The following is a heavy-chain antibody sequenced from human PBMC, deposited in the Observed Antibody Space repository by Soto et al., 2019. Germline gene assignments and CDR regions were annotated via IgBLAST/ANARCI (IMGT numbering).Heavy chain of an antibody. CDR3: ARDKRGYCSGGSCYPTSAPVGMDV. Sequence: GGSLRLSCAASGFTFSSYSMNWVRQAPGKGLEWVSSISSSSSYIYYADSVKGRFTISRDNAKNSLYLQMNSLRAEDTAVYYCARDKRGYCSGGSCYPTSAPVGMDVWGQGTTVTVSS. CDR2: ISSSSSYI. D-gene: IGHD2-15*01. J-gene: IGHJ6*02. V-gene: IGHV3-21*01. CDR1: GFTFSSYS.